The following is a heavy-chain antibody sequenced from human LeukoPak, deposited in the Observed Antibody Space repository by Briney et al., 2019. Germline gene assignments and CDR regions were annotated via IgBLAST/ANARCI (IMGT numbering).Heavy chain of an antibody. J-gene: IGHJ6*04. CDR1: GGSFSGYY. D-gene: IGHD3-10*01. V-gene: IGHV4-34*01. Sequence: PLETLSLTCAVYGGSFSGYYWSWIRQPPGKGLEWIGEINHSGSTNYNPSLKSRVTISVDTSKNQFSLKLSSVTAADTAVYYCARRSSGRNIYYYYYGMDVWGKGTTVTVSS. CDR2: INHSGST. CDR3: ARRSSGRNIYYYYYGMDV.